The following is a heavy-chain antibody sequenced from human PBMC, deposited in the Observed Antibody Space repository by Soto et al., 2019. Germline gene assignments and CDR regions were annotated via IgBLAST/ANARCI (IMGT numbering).Heavy chain of an antibody. CDR1: GFTFSSYA. D-gene: IGHD1-26*01. Sequence: QVQLVESGGGVVQPGRSLRLSCAASGFTFSSYAMHWVRQAPGKGLEWVAVISYDGSNKYYADSVKGRFTISRDNSKNTLYLQMNSLRAEDTAVYYCARGPYSGSYYFDHWGQGTLVTVSS. V-gene: IGHV3-30-3*01. CDR3: ARGPYSGSYYFDH. CDR2: ISYDGSNK. J-gene: IGHJ4*02.